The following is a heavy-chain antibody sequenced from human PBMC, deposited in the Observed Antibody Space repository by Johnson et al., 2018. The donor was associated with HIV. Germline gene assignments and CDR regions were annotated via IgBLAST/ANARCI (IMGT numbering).Heavy chain of an antibody. CDR1: GFTVSSNY. V-gene: IGHV3-53*01. J-gene: IGHJ3*02. Sequence: VQLVESGGGLIQPGGSLRLSCAASGFTVSSNYMSWVRQAPGKGLEWVSVIYSGGSTYYADSVKGRFTISRDNSKNTLYLQMNSLRAEDTAVYYCARSLIAAAVAFDIWGQGTMVTVSS. D-gene: IGHD6-13*01. CDR3: ARSLIAAAVAFDI. CDR2: IYSGGST.